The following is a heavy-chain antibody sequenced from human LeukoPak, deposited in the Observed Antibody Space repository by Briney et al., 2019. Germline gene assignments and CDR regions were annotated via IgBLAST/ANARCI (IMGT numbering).Heavy chain of an antibody. CDR2: IIPIFGTA. Sequence: ASVKVSCKASGGTFSSYAISWVRQAPGQGLEWMGGIIPIFGTANYAQKFQGRVTITADESTSTAYMELSSLRSEDTAVYYCAREGGAAAGPPTGRNWFDPWGQGTLVTVSS. J-gene: IGHJ5*02. V-gene: IGHV1-69*13. D-gene: IGHD6-13*01. CDR3: AREGGAAAGPPTGRNWFDP. CDR1: GGTFSSYA.